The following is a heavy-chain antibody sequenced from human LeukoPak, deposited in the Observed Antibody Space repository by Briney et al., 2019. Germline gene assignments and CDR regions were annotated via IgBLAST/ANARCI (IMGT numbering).Heavy chain of an antibody. D-gene: IGHD5-12*01. CDR2: ISGSGGST. V-gene: IGHV3-23*01. Sequence: GGSLRLSCAASGFTFSSYARSWVRQAPGKGLEWVSAISGSGGSTYYADSVKGRFTISRDNSKHTLYLQMNSLRAEDTAVYYCAKDPRAPGIRLYYFDYWGQGTLVTVSS. CDR3: AKDPRAPGIRLYYFDY. CDR1: GFTFSSYA. J-gene: IGHJ4*02.